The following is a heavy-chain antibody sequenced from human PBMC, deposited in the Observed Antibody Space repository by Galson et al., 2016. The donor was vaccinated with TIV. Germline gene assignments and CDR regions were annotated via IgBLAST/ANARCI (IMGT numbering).Heavy chain of an antibody. J-gene: IGHJ4*02. Sequence: SLRLSCAASGFSFSTYTVAWVRQAPGKAPFWVSIINYSGVITYYADSVKGRFSISRDNSENMLHLQMNSLRAEGTAKYYCVRVYNGRFDSWGQGTLVTVST. V-gene: IGHV3-23*01. CDR2: INYSGVIT. CDR3: VRVYNGRFDS. D-gene: IGHD3-10*01. CDR1: GFSFSTYT.